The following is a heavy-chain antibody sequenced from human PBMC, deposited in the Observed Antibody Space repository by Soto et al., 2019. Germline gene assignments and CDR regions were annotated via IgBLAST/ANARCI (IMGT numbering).Heavy chain of an antibody. CDR3: ARDAEHGYYYYGMDV. CDR2: ISYDGSNK. V-gene: IGHV3-30-3*01. CDR1: GFTFSSYA. J-gene: IGHJ6*02. Sequence: QSGGSLRLSCAASGFTFSSYAMHWVRQAPGKGLEWVAVISYDGSNKYYADSVKGRFTISRDNSKNTLYLQMNSLRAEDTAVYYCARDAEHGYYYYGMDVWGQGTTVTVSS.